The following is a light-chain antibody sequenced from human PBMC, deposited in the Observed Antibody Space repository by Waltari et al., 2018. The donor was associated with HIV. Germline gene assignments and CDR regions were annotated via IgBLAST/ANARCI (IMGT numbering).Light chain of an antibody. V-gene: IGKV1-NL1*01. J-gene: IGKJ1*01. Sequence: DIQMTQSPSSLSASVGDRVTITCRASQGISNSLAWYQQKPGKAPKLLFYVGYRWQSGVSYRFSASGAGTDYTLTINGLQSEDFATYYCQQYFRTPRTFGQGTNVEIE. CDR2: VGY. CDR1: QGISNS. CDR3: QQYFRTPRT.